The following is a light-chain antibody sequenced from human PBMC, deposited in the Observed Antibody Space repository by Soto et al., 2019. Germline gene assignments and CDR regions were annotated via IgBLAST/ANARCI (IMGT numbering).Light chain of an antibody. CDR3: QLSYNAWT. J-gene: IGKJ1*01. CDR2: SAS. V-gene: IGKV1-39*01. Sequence: GDSVPITCRTSQRIGTFLNWYQQRQGRAPNLLIYSASTLQSGVPSRFNAGGSGTDFTLTITSLQPEDSATYYCQLSYNAWTFGQGTKVEIK. CDR1: QRIGTF.